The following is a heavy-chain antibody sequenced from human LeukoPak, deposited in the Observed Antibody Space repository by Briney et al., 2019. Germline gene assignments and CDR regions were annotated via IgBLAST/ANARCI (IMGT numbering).Heavy chain of an antibody. Sequence: ASVKVSCKASGYTFTDYYMHWVRQAPGQGLEWMGWINPNSRGTNYAQNFQGRVTLTRDTSISTAYVELRRLRSDVTAVYYCASLSIAVAGTWGQGTLVTVSS. CDR3: ASLSIAVAGT. D-gene: IGHD6-19*01. CDR1: GYTFTDYY. V-gene: IGHV1-2*02. J-gene: IGHJ4*02. CDR2: INPNSRGT.